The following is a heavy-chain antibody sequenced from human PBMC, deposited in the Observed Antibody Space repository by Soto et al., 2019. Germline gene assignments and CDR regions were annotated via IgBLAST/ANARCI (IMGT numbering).Heavy chain of an antibody. D-gene: IGHD5-18*01. CDR1: GFTFNKYT. CDR3: AREGRSCGSFRNYYYGMDV. CDR2: MSGSGSYI. J-gene: IGHJ6*02. V-gene: IGHV3-21*01. Sequence: PGGSLRLSCAASGFTFNKYTMNWVRQAPGKGLEWLSIMSGSGSYISYADSVKGRFTISRDNARNSLFLQMNNLTAEDTAVYYCAREGRSCGSFRNYYYGMDVWGQGTTVTVSS.